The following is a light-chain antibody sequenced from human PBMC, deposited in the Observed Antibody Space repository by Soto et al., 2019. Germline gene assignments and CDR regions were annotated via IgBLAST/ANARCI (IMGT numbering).Light chain of an antibody. Sequence: EIVMTQSPATLSLSPGERATLSCRASQTVTSSYISWYQQKPGQAPRLLIYGASTRATGIPARFSGSGSGTDFTLTITILQPEDFAVYYCQQDYNLPWTFGQGTKVEI. CDR2: GAS. V-gene: IGKV3D-7*01. CDR3: QQDYNLPWT. J-gene: IGKJ1*01. CDR1: QTVTSSY.